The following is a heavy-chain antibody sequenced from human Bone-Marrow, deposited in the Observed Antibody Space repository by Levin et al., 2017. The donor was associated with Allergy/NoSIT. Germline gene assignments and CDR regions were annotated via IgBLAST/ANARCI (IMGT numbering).Heavy chain of an antibody. CDR3: ARDRGVLRYFPTREDPFDI. Sequence: GESLKISCAASGFTFSSYSMNWVRQAPGKGLEWVSSISSSSSYIYYADSVKGRFTISRDNAKNSLYLQMNSLRAEDTAVYYCARDRGVLRYFPTREDPFDIWGQGTMVTVSS. J-gene: IGHJ3*02. D-gene: IGHD3-9*01. CDR2: ISSSSSYI. V-gene: IGHV3-21*01. CDR1: GFTFSSYS.